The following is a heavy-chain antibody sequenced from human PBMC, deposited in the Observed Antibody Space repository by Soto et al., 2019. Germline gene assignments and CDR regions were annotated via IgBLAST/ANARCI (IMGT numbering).Heavy chain of an antibody. J-gene: IGHJ4*02. Sequence: PSETLSLTCTVSGGSISSTSDFLAWVRQPPGRGLQWIGSVHYSGTTYYDPSLQSRVIISGDTSKNQFSLKLRSVTATDAAVYFCTRLIHCFTTACYFDTWSQGTLVTVSS. CDR3: TRLIHCFTTACYFDT. V-gene: IGHV4-39*01. D-gene: IGHD2-2*02. CDR1: GGSISSTSDF. CDR2: VHYSGTT.